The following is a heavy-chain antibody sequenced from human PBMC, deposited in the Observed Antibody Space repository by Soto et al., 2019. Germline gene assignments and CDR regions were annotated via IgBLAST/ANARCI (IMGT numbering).Heavy chain of an antibody. Sequence: DVQLVETGGGLVQPGGSLSLSCAVSGFSSSSYAMNWVRQAPGKGLEWVSFISSRGTTIYYADSVEGRFTISRDNAQNSLYLQMDSLRDEDTAVYYCVRQGFCSGASCNHYFYYYAMDVWSQGTIVIVSS. CDR2: ISSRGTTI. V-gene: IGHV3-48*02. J-gene: IGHJ6*02. D-gene: IGHD2-15*01. CDR3: VRQGFCSGASCNHYFYYYAMDV. CDR1: GFSSSSYA.